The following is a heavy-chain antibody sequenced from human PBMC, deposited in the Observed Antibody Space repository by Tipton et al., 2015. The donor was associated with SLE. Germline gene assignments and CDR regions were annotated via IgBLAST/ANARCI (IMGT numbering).Heavy chain of an antibody. J-gene: IGHJ4*02. CDR2: IYYSGST. Sequence: TLSLTCTVSGGSISSYYWSWIRQPPGKGLEWIGYIYYSGSTNYNPSLKSRVTISVDTSKNQFSLKLSSVSAADTAGYYCARWAGPTVNFDYRGQGTLVTVSS. CDR1: GGSISSYY. V-gene: IGHV4-59*01. D-gene: IGHD4-11*01. CDR3: ARWAGPTVNFDY.